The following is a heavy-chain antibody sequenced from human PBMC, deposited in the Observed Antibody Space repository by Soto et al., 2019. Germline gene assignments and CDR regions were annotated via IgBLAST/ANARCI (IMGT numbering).Heavy chain of an antibody. V-gene: IGHV4-39*01. CDR1: GGSISSSSYY. J-gene: IGHJ6*02. D-gene: IGHD3-22*01. Sequence: PSETLSLTCTVSGGSISSSSYYWGWIRQPPGKGLEWIGSIYYSGSTYYNPSLKSRVTISVDTSKNQFSLKLSSVTAAATAVYYCARRLYYDSSGFEGGGMDVWGQGTTVTVSS. CDR2: IYYSGST. CDR3: ARRLYYDSSGFEGGGMDV.